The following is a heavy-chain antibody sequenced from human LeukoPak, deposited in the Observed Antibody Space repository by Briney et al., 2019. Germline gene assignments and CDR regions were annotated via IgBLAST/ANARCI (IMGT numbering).Heavy chain of an antibody. Sequence: PGRSLRLSCAASGFTFSSYGMHWVRQAPGKGLEWVAVISYDGSNKYYADSVKGRFTISRDNSKNTLYLQMNSLRAEDTAVYYCARVGDYVEDLYYFDYWGQGTLVTVSS. CDR2: ISYDGSNK. CDR1: GFTFSSYG. D-gene: IGHD4-17*01. V-gene: IGHV3-30*03. J-gene: IGHJ4*02. CDR3: ARVGDYVEDLYYFDY.